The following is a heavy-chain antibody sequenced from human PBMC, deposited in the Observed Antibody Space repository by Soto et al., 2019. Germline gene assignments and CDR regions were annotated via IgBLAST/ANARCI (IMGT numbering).Heavy chain of an antibody. J-gene: IGHJ5*02. D-gene: IGHD6-13*01. CDR1: GFSLSTGVG. CDR3: AHKASAGSCFDP. V-gene: IGHV2-5*02. Sequence: QITLKESGPTLVKPTQTLTLTCTFSGFSLSTGVGMAWIRQPPGKALEWLALIYWDDDRRYSPSLESRLTITKDTSKNQVVLTMTNMDPVDTATYYCAHKASAGSCFDPWGQGTLVTVST. CDR2: IYWDDDR.